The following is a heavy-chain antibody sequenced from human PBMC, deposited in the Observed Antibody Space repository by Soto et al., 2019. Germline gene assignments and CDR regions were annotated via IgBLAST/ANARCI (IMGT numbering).Heavy chain of an antibody. V-gene: IGHV1-2*02. D-gene: IGHD2-2*01. CDR3: ARIEGSASSVGD. CDR2: INPRSGGT. Sequence: QVKLVQSGAEVKQPGASVKVSCRASGYTFTAYYIHWVRQAPGQGLEWMGYINPRSGGTIYAQKFRGRVTLTRDTSINTAFMDLNSLTSDDTAVYYCARIEGSASSVGDWGQGTLVAVSS. CDR1: GYTFTAYY. J-gene: IGHJ4*02.